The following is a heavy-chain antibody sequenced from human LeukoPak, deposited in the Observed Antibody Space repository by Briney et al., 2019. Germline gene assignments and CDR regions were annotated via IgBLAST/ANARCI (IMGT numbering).Heavy chain of an antibody. J-gene: IGHJ4*02. CDR2: IYHSGST. CDR3: ARDIRHTLDY. V-gene: IGHV4-4*02. CDR1: GGSISSSNW. D-gene: IGHD3-3*02. Sequence: PSETLSLTCAVSGGSISSSNWWSWIRQPPGKGLGWIGEIYHSGSTNYNPSLKSRVTISVDTSKNQFSLKLSSVTAADTPVYYWARDIRHTLDYWGQGTLVTVSS.